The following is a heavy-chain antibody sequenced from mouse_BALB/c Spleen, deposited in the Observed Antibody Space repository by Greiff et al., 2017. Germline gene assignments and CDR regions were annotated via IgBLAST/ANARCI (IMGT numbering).Heavy chain of an antibody. D-gene: IGHD2-14*01. CDR1: GFTFTDYY. Sequence: EVQRVESGGGLVQPGGSLRLSCATSGFTFTDYYMSWVRQPPGKALEWLGFIRNKANGYTTEYSASVKGRFTISRDNSQSILYLQMNTLRAEDSATDYCARPLYYRYYRAYAMDYWGQGTSVTVSS. V-gene: IGHV7-3*02. J-gene: IGHJ4*01. CDR2: IRNKANGYTT. CDR3: ARPLYYRYYRAYAMDY.